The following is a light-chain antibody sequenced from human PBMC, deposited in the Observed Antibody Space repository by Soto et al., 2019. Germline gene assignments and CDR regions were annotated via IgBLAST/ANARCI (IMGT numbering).Light chain of an antibody. V-gene: IGLV1-40*01. CDR1: SSNIGAGYD. J-gene: IGLJ1*01. CDR2: GNS. CDR3: QSYDSSLSGFYV. Sequence: QSVLTQPPSLSGAPGQRVTISCTGSSSNIGAGYDVHWYQQLPGTAPKLLIYGNSNRPSGVPDRFSGSKSGTSASLAITGLQAEDEADYYCQSYDSSLSGFYVFGPGTKLTVL.